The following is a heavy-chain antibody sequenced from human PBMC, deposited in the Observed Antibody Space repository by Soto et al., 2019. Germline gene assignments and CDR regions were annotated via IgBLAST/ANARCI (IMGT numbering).Heavy chain of an antibody. V-gene: IGHV5-51*01. Sequence: PGESLKISCKGSGYSFTSYWIGWVRQMPGKGLEWMGIIYPGDSDTRYSPSFQGQVTISADKSISTAYLQWSSLKASDTAMYYCAKGAHITDYYYYGMDVWGRGTTVTVSS. CDR1: GYSFTSYW. CDR2: IYPGDSDT. CDR3: AKGAHITDYYYYGMDV. J-gene: IGHJ6*02.